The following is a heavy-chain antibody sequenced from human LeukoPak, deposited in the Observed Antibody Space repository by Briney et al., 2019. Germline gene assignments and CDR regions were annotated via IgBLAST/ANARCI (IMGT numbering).Heavy chain of an antibody. V-gene: IGHV4-39*01. D-gene: IGHD6-19*01. CDR3: ARGIAVPPWGWFDP. CDR1: GGSISSSSYY. CDR2: IYYSGST. Sequence: PAETLSLTCTVSGGSISSSSYYWGWIRQPPGKGLEWIGSIYYSGSTYYNPSLKSRVTISVDTSKNQFSLKLSSVTAADTAVYYCARGIAVPPWGWFDPWGQGTLVTVSS. J-gene: IGHJ5*02.